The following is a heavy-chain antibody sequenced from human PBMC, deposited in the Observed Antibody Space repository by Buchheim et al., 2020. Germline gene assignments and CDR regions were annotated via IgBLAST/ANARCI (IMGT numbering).Heavy chain of an antibody. Sequence: EVQLVESGGGLVQPGGSLRLSCAAPGFSFSSYWMHWVRQAPGRGLVWVSRITSDGSGTGYADSVTGRFTISRDNAKNTLYLQMNSLGPEDTAVYFCARGIAATANPNWFDPWGQGTL. CDR2: ITSDGSGT. CDR3: ARGIAATANPNWFDP. J-gene: IGHJ5*02. D-gene: IGHD6-25*01. V-gene: IGHV3-74*01. CDR1: GFSFSSYW.